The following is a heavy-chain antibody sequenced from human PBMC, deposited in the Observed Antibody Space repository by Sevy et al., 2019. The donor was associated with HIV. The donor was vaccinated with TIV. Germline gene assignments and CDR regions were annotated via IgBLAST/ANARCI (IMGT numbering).Heavy chain of an antibody. CDR1: GGSISSYY. CDR2: IYYSGST. V-gene: IGHV4-59*01. D-gene: IGHD3-22*01. CDR3: ARDRGNYYDSSGYYLRIGAFDI. J-gene: IGHJ3*02. Sequence: SETLSLTCTVSGGSISSYYWSWIRQPPGKGLEWIAYIYYSGSTNYNPSLKSRVTISVDTSKNQFSLKLSSVTAADTAVYYCARDRGNYYDSSGYYLRIGAFDIWGQGTMVTVSS.